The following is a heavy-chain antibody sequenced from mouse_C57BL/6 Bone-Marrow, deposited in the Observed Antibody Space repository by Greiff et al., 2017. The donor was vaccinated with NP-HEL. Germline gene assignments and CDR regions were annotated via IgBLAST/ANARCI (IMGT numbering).Heavy chain of an antibody. V-gene: IGHV5-12*01. J-gene: IGHJ3*01. CDR3: ARHYYGSSLRFAY. D-gene: IGHD1-1*01. Sequence: EVKLMESGGGLVQPGGSLKLSCAASGFTFSDYYMYWVRQTPEKRLEWVAYISNGGGSTYYPDTVKGRFTISRDNAKNTLYLQMSRLKSEDTAMYYCARHYYGSSLRFAYWGQGTLVTVSA. CDR1: GFTFSDYY. CDR2: ISNGGGST.